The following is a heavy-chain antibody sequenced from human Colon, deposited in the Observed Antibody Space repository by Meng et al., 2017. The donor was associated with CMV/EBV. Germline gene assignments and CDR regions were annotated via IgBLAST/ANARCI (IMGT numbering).Heavy chain of an antibody. Sequence: QVQLQPWGAEVLKPSXPLSLTHTVSADSFTGYHWTWIRQPPGKGPEWIGEINYRGSIHYNPSLESRVTISLDMSTNQLSLKLNSVTAADTAVYYCVRGNWVSDFWGQGPLVTVSS. J-gene: IGHJ4*02. CDR3: VRGNWVSDF. V-gene: IGHV4-34*01. CDR1: ADSFTGYH. CDR2: INYRGSI. D-gene: IGHD7-27*01.